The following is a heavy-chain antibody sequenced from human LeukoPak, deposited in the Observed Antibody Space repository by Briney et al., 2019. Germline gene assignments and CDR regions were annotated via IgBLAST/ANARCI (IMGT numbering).Heavy chain of an antibody. J-gene: IGHJ4*02. CDR3: ARDLYASGSASFDY. D-gene: IGHD3-10*01. Sequence: GGSLRLSCAASGFTFSSYSMNWVRQAPGKGLEWVAVVSYDGSSKYYADSVKGRFTISRDNSKNTLYLQMNSLRAEDTAVYFCARDLYASGSASFDYWGQGTLVTVSS. V-gene: IGHV3-30*03. CDR2: VSYDGSSK. CDR1: GFTFSSYS.